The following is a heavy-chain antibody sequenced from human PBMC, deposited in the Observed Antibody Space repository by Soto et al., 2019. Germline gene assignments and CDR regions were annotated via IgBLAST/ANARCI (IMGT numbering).Heavy chain of an antibody. D-gene: IGHD3-16*02. CDR3: ARAHYDYVWGSYRYAPNYFDY. Sequence: ASVKVSCKASGYTFTSYYIHWVRQAPGQGLEWMGIINPSGGSTSYAQKFQGRVTMTRDTSTSTVYMELSSLRSEDTAVYYCARAHYDYVWGSYRYAPNYFDYWGQGTLVTVSS. V-gene: IGHV1-46*01. J-gene: IGHJ4*02. CDR1: GYTFTSYY. CDR2: INPSGGST.